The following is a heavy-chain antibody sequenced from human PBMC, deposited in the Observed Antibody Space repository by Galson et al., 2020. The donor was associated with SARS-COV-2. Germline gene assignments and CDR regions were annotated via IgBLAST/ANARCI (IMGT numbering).Heavy chain of an antibody. CDR1: GGSISSGSYY. V-gene: IGHV4-61*09. D-gene: IGHD2-21*02. CDR2: IYTSGST. CDR3: ARALASGIVVVTATHFDY. J-gene: IGHJ4*02. Sequence: SETLSLTCTVSGGSISSGSYYWSWIRQPAGKGLEWIGHIYTSGSTSYNPSLKSRVTISVDTSKNQFSLMLNSVTAADTAGYYCARALASGIVVVTATHFDYWGQGTLVTVSS.